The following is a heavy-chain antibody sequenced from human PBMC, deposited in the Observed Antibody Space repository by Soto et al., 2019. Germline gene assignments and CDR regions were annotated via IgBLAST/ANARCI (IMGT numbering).Heavy chain of an antibody. V-gene: IGHV4-39*01. D-gene: IGHD3-16*02. CDR3: ARHPRALGLYP. CDR1: GGSIIISSYF. J-gene: IGHJ1*01. CDR2: IYYSGST. Sequence: QLQLQESGPGLVKTSETLSLTCSVSGGSIIISSYFWGWIRQPPGKGLEWIGSIYYSGSTYYNQSLQSLFTVSVDTSTTQFSLKLSSVTAADTAVYYCARHPRALGLYPWGQGTLVTVSS.